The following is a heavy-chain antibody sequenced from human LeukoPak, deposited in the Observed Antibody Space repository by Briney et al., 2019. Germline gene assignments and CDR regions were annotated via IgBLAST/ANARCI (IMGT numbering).Heavy chain of an antibody. CDR3: TSSGSYYQPRAY. D-gene: IGHD1-26*01. V-gene: IGHV3-15*01. J-gene: IGHJ4*02. CDR2: IKSKTDGGTT. Sequence: GGSLRLSCAASGFTFSTYNMNWVRQAPGQGLEWVGRIKSKTDGGTTDYAAPVKGRFTISRDDSKNTLYLQMNSLKTEDTAVYYCTSSGSYYQPRAYWGQGTLVTVSS. CDR1: GFTFSTYN.